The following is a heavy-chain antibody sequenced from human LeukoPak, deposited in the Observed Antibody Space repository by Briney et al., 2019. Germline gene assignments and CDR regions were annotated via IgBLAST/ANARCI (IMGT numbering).Heavy chain of an antibody. D-gene: IGHD6-6*01. Sequence: ASAKVSCKASGYTFTSYYMHWVRQAPGQGLEWMGIINPSGGSTSYAQKFQGRVTMTRDMSTSTVYMELSSLRSEDTAVYYCARDRLGRSYSSSVDDAFDIWGQGTMVTVSS. J-gene: IGHJ3*02. CDR2: INPSGGST. V-gene: IGHV1-46*01. CDR3: ARDRLGRSYSSSVDDAFDI. CDR1: GYTFTSYY.